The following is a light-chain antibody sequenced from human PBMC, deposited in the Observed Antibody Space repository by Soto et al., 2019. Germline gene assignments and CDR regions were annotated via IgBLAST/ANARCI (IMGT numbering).Light chain of an antibody. CDR1: SSNIGINY. V-gene: IGLV1-47*01. CDR2: RNN. Sequence: QSVLTQPPSASGTPGQRVTISCSGSSSNIGINYVYWYQQLPGTAPKLLIYRNNQRPSGVPDRFSGSKSGTSASLAISGLRSEAEADYYCAAWDDSLSGYVFGTGTKLTVL. CDR3: AAWDDSLSGYV. J-gene: IGLJ1*01.